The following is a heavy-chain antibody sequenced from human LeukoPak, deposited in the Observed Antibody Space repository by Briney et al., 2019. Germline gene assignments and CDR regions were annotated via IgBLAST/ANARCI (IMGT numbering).Heavy chain of an antibody. CDR2: INTYKGNT. CDR1: GYTLTNYN. J-gene: IGHJ4*02. Sequence: ASVKVSCKASGYTLTNYNISWVRQAPGQGLEWMGWINTYKGNTLYAQKLQGRVTMTADTSTNTAYMELRSLRFDDTAVYYCAREFGHCYGDNCFYFFDTWGQGFRVTVSS. D-gene: IGHD4-23*01. CDR3: AREFGHCYGDNCFYFFDT. V-gene: IGHV1-18*01.